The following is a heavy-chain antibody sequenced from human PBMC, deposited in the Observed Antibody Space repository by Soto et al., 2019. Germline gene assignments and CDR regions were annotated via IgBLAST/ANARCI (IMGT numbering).Heavy chain of an antibody. CDR2: MNTDSGHA. V-gene: IGHV1-8*01. CDR3: ARGRPGGKGYYSYFIDL. Sequence: QEQLVQSGAEVKKPGASVKVSCKTSGYTFTSYDMNWVRQAPGQGLEWMGWMNTDSGHAESAQQFQGGVTMTRDTSIRTVYMELSSLRSDDTALYYCARGRPGGKGYYSYFIDLWGTGTSVTVSS. J-gene: IGHJ6*03. CDR1: GYTFTSYD. D-gene: IGHD3-22*01.